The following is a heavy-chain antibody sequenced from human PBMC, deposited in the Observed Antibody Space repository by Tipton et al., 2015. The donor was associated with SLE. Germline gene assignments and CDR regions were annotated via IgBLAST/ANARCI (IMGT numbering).Heavy chain of an antibody. Sequence: TLSLTCTVSGGSVSSGSYYWSWIRQPPGKGLEWIGSIYHSGSTYYNPSLKSRVTISVDTSKNQFSLKLSSVTAADTAVYYCARMIVVVSHAFDIWGQGTMVTVSS. J-gene: IGHJ3*02. CDR3: ARMIVVVSHAFDI. CDR1: GGSVSSGSYY. V-gene: IGHV4-39*07. CDR2: IYHSGST. D-gene: IGHD3-22*01.